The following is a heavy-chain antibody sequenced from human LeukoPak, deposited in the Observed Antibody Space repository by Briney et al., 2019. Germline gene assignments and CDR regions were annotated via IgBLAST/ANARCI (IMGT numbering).Heavy chain of an antibody. CDR1: GFTFSSYA. CDR3: AKSRELLNAEYFQH. J-gene: IGHJ1*01. D-gene: IGHD1-26*01. Sequence: PGGSLRLSCAASGFTFSSYAMSWVRQAPGKGLEWVSSISGSGGSTYYADSAKGRFIISRDNSKNTLYLQMNGLRAEDTAVYYCAKSRELLNAEYFQHWGQGTLVTVSS. CDR2: ISGSGGST. V-gene: IGHV3-23*01.